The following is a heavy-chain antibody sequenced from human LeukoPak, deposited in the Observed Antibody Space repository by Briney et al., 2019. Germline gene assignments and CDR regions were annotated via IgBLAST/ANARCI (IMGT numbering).Heavy chain of an antibody. D-gene: IGHD3-16*01. V-gene: IGHV1-2*06. CDR1: GYIFTGYY. J-gene: IGHJ4*02. CDR3: ASSTEDCVWGTYPYPPDY. CDR2: INPNSGGT. Sequence: GASVKVSCKASGYIFTGYYLHWVRQAPGQGLEWMGRINPNSGGTNYVQKFQGRVTMTRDTSISTGYMELSRLTSDDTAVYYCASSTEDCVWGTYPYPPDYWGQGTLVTVSS.